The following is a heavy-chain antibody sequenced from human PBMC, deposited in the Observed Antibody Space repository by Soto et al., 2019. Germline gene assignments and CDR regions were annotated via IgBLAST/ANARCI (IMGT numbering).Heavy chain of an antibody. CDR3: ARGGIAARPTPDY. CDR1: GYTFTSYG. CDR2: ISGYNGNT. J-gene: IGHJ4*02. V-gene: IGHV1-18*01. D-gene: IGHD6-6*01. Sequence: ASVKVSCKASGYTFTSYGINWLRQAPGQGLEWMGWISGYNGNTKYAQKLQGRVTMTTDTSTSTAYMELRSLRSDDTALYYCARGGIAARPTPDYWGQGTLVTVSS.